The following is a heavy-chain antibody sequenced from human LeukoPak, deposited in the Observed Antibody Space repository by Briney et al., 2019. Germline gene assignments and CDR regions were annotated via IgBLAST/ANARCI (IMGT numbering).Heavy chain of an antibody. CDR1: GFTSSSYW. CDR2: IKQDGSEK. Sequence: GGSLRLSCAASGFTSSSYWMSWVRQAPGKGLEWVANIKQDGSEKYYVDSVKGRFTISRDNAKNSLYLQMNSLRAEDTAVYYCARVPQHPHYWGQGTLVTVSS. V-gene: IGHV3-7*01. CDR3: ARVPQHPHY. J-gene: IGHJ4*02.